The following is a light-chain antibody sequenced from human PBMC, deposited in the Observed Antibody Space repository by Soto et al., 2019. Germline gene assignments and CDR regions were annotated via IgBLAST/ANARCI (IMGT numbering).Light chain of an antibody. CDR1: QRVSND. J-gene: IGKJ4*01. Sequence: EIVITHAPTTLAVSPGGRATPSTRASQRVSNDFAWYQQKPDQAPRLLIYGASTRATGVPARFSGSGSGTEFTLTISSLQSEDFALYYCQQYNNWPLTFGGGTKVDIK. CDR3: QQYNNWPLT. CDR2: GAS. V-gene: IGKV3-15*01.